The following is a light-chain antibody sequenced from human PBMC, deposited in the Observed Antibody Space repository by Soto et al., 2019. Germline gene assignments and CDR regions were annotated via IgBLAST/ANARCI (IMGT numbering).Light chain of an antibody. J-gene: IGKJ1*01. Sequence: EIVLTQSPGTLSLSPGERAILSCRASQSVDSRYFGWYQQRPGQPPRLLLYGVSTRATGIPDRFSGSGSGTDFILTISRLDPDDFAVYYCQQYGAFWTVGQGTKVDSK. CDR3: QQYGAFWT. CDR2: GVS. V-gene: IGKV3-20*01. CDR1: QSVDSRY.